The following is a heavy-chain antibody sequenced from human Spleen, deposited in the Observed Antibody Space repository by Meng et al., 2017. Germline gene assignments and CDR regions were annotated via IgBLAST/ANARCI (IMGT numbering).Heavy chain of an antibody. D-gene: IGHD3-16*02. J-gene: IGHJ4*02. CDR3: TREGGYRNYWGYFDY. Sequence: QVQLVESGGGLVKLGGSLRLSCAASGFFFSDYYMSWIRQAPGKGLEWVSYISTSDSTIYYADSVKGRFTISRDNAKNSLYLQMNSLRVEDTAIYYCTREGGYRNYWGYFDYWGQGILVTVSS. CDR2: ISTSDSTI. CDR1: GFFFSDYY. V-gene: IGHV3-11*01.